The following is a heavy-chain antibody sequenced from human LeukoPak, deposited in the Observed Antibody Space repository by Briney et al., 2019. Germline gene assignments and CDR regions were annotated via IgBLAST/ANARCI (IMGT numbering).Heavy chain of an antibody. Sequence: GGSLRLSCAASGSTFSSYAMSWARQAPGKGLEWVSTVSGGGGTTYYADSVKGRFTISRDNSKNTLFLQMNSLRAEDTAIYYCAKDMGYCSSATCYGLDYWGQGTLVTVSS. CDR2: VSGGGGTT. D-gene: IGHD2-2*01. CDR1: GSTFSSYA. J-gene: IGHJ4*02. CDR3: AKDMGYCSSATCYGLDY. V-gene: IGHV3-23*01.